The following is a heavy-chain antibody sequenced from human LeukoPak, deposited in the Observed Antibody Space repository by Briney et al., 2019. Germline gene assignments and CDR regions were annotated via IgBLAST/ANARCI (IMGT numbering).Heavy chain of an antibody. V-gene: IGHV3-21*01. CDR1: GFTFSSYS. CDR2: ISSSSSYI. Sequence: GGSLRPSCAASGFTFSSYSMNWVRQAPGKGLEWVSSISSSSSYIYYADSVKGRFTISRDNAKNSLYLQMNSLRAEDTAVYYCARGGYTLYWYFDLWGRGTLVTVSS. D-gene: IGHD6-13*01. J-gene: IGHJ2*01. CDR3: ARGGYTLYWYFDL.